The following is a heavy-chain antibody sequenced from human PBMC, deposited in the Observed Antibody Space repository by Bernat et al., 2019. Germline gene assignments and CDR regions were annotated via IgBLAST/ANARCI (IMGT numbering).Heavy chain of an antibody. CDR2: ISGSGGCT. J-gene: IGHJ4*02. CDR3: AKEKHSNTYYYVVDFDY. CDR1: GFTFSRYA. D-gene: IGHD3-22*01. Sequence: EVQLLESGGGLVQPGGSLRISCAASGFTFSRYAMSWVRQAPGKGLEWVSAISGSGGCTNYADSVKGRFTISRDNSKNTLYLHMNSLRAEDTAEYYCAKEKHSNTYYYVVDFDYWGQGTLVTVSS. V-gene: IGHV3-23*01.